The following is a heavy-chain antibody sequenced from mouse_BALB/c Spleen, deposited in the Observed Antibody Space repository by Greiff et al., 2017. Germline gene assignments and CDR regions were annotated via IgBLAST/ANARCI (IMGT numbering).Heavy chain of an antibody. CDR3: TRWLLPFDY. Sequence: VQLQQSGTVLARPGASVKMSCKASGYSFTSYWMHWVKQRPGQGLEWIGAIYPGNSDTSYNQKFKGKAKLTAVTSASTAYMELSSLTNEDSAVYYWTRWLLPFDYWGQGTTLTVSS. J-gene: IGHJ2*01. CDR2: IYPGNSDT. V-gene: IGHV1-5*01. D-gene: IGHD2-3*01. CDR1: GYSFTSYW.